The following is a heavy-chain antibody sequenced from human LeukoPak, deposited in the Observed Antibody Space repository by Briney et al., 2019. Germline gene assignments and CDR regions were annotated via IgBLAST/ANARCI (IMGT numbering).Heavy chain of an antibody. D-gene: IGHD4-23*01. CDR2: IYYSGST. CDR1: GGSISSSSYY. CDR3: ARYTVVTRDFDY. J-gene: IGHJ4*02. Sequence: SETLSLTCTVSGGSISSSSYYWGWIRQPPGKGLEWIGSIYYSGSTYYNPSLKSRVTISVDTSENQFSLKLSSVTAADTAVYYCARYTVVTRDFDYWGQGTLVTVSS. V-gene: IGHV4-39*01.